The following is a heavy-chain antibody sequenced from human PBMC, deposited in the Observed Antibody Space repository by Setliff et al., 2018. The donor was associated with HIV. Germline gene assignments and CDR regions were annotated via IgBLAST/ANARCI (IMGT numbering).Heavy chain of an antibody. D-gene: IGHD1-26*01. Sequence: SETLSLTCTVSGGSITNSNYYWGWFRQPPGKGLEWIGAIYYTENTYYRPSLKSRVTMSVDTSKNQFSLKLSSVTVADTAMFYCARLYSGSYWGDDAFDIWGQGTMVTVSS. J-gene: IGHJ3*02. CDR1: GGSITNSNYY. CDR3: ARLYSGSYWGDDAFDI. CDR2: IYYTENT. V-gene: IGHV4-39*01.